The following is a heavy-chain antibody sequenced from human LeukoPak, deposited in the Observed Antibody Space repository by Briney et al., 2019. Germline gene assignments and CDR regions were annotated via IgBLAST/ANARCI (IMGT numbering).Heavy chain of an antibody. J-gene: IGHJ3*02. CDR2: IYYSGST. CDR3: ARHGHPDSITIFGVVINGYGVGYAFDI. D-gene: IGHD3-3*01. CDR1: GGSISSSSYY. V-gene: IGHV4-39*01. Sequence: KPSETLSLTCTVSGGSISSSSYYWGWIRQPPGKGLEWIESIYYSGSTYYNPSLKSRVTISVDTSKNQFSLKLSSVTDADTAVYYCARHGHPDSITIFGVVINGYGVGYAFDIWGQGTMVTVSS.